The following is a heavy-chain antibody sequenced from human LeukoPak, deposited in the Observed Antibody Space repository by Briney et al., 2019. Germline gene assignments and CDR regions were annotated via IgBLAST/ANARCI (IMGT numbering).Heavy chain of an antibody. CDR1: GASFNGHY. Sequence: PSETLSLTCAVSGASFNGHYWTWIHQPPGKGLEWIGEINHGGRTTYYPSLRSRVTISVDTSKNQFSLKLSSVTAADTAVYYCARHARHPFYNDRNGYYRGHLDYWGQGTVVTVSS. CDR2: INHGGRT. D-gene: IGHD3-22*01. V-gene: IGHV4-34*01. CDR3: ARHARHPFYNDRNGYYRGHLDY. J-gene: IGHJ4*02.